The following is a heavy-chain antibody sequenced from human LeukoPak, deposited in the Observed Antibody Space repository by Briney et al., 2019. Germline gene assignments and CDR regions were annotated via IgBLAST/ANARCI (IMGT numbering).Heavy chain of an antibody. D-gene: IGHD3-9*01. Sequence: GGSLRLSCAASGFTFSSYAMSWVRQAPGKGLEWVSAISGSGGSTYYADSVKGRFAISRDNSKNTLYLQMNSLRAEDTAVYYCAKDLNILTGYPYYFDYWGQGTLVTVSS. J-gene: IGHJ4*02. CDR1: GFTFSSYA. CDR2: ISGSGGST. V-gene: IGHV3-23*01. CDR3: AKDLNILTGYPYYFDY.